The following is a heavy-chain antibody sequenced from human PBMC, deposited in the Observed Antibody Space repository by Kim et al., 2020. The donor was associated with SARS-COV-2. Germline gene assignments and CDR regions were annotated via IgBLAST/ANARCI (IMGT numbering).Heavy chain of an antibody. J-gene: IGHJ4*02. CDR1: GVSIDSFY. D-gene: IGHD2-21*01. CDR2: IYYSGNT. V-gene: IGHV4-59*01. Sequence: SETLSRTCTVSGVSIDSFYWNWIRQPPGKGLEWVGNIYYSGNTNYNPYLESRVTISVDTSKNQFSLRMSSVTAVDTAVYFCASAASVVDTIDNWGEGTPV. CDR3: ASAASVVDTIDN.